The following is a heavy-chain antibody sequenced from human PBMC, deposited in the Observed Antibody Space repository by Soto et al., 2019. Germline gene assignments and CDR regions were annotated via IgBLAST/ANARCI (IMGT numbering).Heavy chain of an antibody. J-gene: IGHJ3*01. CDR3: ARSAGGYYID. D-gene: IGHD3-9*01. CDR2: INTDGSST. V-gene: IGHV3-74*01. Sequence: EVQLVESGGGLVQPGGSLRLSCADSGFSFSSYWMHWVRQGPGKGLVWVSRINTDGSSTNYADSVKGRFTISRDNAKNTVYLQRNRLRAEDTAVYYCARSAGGYYIDWGQGTMVTVSS. CDR1: GFSFSSYW.